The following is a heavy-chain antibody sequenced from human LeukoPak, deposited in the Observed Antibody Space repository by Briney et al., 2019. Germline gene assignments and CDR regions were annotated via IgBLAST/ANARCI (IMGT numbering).Heavy chain of an antibody. D-gene: IGHD3-22*01. CDR1: GLTFSSYA. V-gene: IGHV3-23*01. CDR2: ISGSGGAT. J-gene: IGHJ5*02. CDR3: ARDRSITYYYDSSGYYYWFDP. Sequence: GGSLRLSCVASGLTFSSYAMSWVRQAPGKGLEWVSVISGSGGATHYADSVKGRFTISRDNSKNTLYLQMNSLRAEDTAVYYCARDRSITYYYDSSGYYYWFDPWGQGTLVTVSS.